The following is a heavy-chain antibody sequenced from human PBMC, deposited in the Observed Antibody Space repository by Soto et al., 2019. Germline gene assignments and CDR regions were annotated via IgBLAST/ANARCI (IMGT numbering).Heavy chain of an antibody. CDR3: ARDLSFGSLDFDY. CDR1: GFTFKNYG. J-gene: IGHJ4*02. Sequence: HPGGSLRLSCVGSGFTFKNYGMHWVRQAPGKGLEWVADFWADGRTTYYADSVKGRFSISRDNVRNTLYLQMDSLRADDTAVYYCARDLSFGSLDFDYWGRGPLVTVSS. D-gene: IGHD3-10*01. CDR2: FWADGRTT. V-gene: IGHV3-33*01.